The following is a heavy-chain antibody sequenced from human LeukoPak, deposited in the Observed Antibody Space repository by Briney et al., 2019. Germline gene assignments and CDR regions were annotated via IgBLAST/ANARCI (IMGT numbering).Heavy chain of an antibody. CDR1: GGSISSSSYY. D-gene: IGHD2-15*01. CDR2: IYYSGST. J-gene: IGHJ4*02. V-gene: IGHV4-39*07. CDR3: ARLGYCSGGSCYSEGPLFDY. Sequence: SETLSLTCTVSGGSISSSSYYWGWIRQPPGKGLEWIGSIYYSGSTYYNPSLKSRVTISVDTSKNQFSLKLSSVTAADTAVYYCARLGYCSGGSCYSEGPLFDYWGQGTLVTVSS.